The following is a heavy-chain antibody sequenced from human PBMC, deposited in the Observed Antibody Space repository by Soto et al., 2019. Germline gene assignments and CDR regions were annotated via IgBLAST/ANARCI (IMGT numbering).Heavy chain of an antibody. CDR2: ISGSGGST. J-gene: IGHJ4*02. D-gene: IGHD6-13*01. CDR3: AKDQGSSWYEIDY. Sequence: EVQLLESGGGLVQPGGSLRLSCAASGFTFSNYAVTWVRQAPGKGLEWVSTISGSGGSTYYADSVKGRFTISRDNSKNTLYRQMSGRGAEDTAVYYCAKDQGSSWYEIDYWGQGTLVTVSS. CDR1: GFTFSNYA. V-gene: IGHV3-23*01.